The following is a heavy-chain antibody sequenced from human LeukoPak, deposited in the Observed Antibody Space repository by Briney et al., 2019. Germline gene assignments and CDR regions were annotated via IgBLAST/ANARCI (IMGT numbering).Heavy chain of an antibody. Sequence: GGSLRLSCAASGFTFSSYAMHWVRQAPGKGLEWVSVIYSGGSTYYADSVKGRFTISRDNSKNTLYLQMNSLRAEDTAVYYCARDRNRRHDDAFDIWGQGTMVTVSS. CDR2: IYSGGST. CDR3: ARDRNRRHDDAFDI. V-gene: IGHV3-53*01. J-gene: IGHJ3*02. CDR1: GFTFSSYA. D-gene: IGHD1-1*01.